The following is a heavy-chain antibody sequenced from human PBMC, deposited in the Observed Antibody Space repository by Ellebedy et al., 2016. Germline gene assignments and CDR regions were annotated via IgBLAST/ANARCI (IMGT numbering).Heavy chain of an antibody. V-gene: IGHV4-61*02. CDR3: ARVARGTTLTTWTVHYYYYMDV. Sequence: SETLSLTXTVSGGSITSGSYYWTWIRPPAGKGLEWIGRVYPSGSTDYNPSLRSRVTMSVDTSKNQFSLRMTSVTAADTAMYYCARVARGTTLTTWTVHYYYYMDVWGKGTTVSVSS. CDR2: VYPSGST. D-gene: IGHD4-11*01. J-gene: IGHJ6*03. CDR1: GGSITSGSYY.